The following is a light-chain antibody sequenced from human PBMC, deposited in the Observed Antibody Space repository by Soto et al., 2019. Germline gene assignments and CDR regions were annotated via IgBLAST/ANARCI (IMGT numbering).Light chain of an antibody. J-gene: IGKJ4*01. V-gene: IGKV1-33*01. Sequence: DIQLAQSPSSLSASLGDRVTIPCQASQDISKYLNWYQQKPGKAPKLLIYDASNLETGIPSRFSGSGSGTDFTLTISRLQPEDIATYYCQQYDNSPLTFGQGTKVDIK. CDR2: DAS. CDR3: QQYDNSPLT. CDR1: QDISKY.